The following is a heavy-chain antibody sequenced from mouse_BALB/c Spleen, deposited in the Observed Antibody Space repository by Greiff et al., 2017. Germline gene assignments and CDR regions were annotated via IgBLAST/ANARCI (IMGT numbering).Heavy chain of an antibody. J-gene: IGHJ2*01. D-gene: IGHD2-3*01. CDR3: ASPLYDGYIG. CDR2: IDPSDSYT. CDR1: GYTFTSYW. Sequence: QVQLQQPGAELVKPGASVKLSCKASGYTFTSYWMHWVKQRPGQGLEWIGEIDPSDSYTNYNQKFKGKATLTVDKSSSTAYMQLSSLTSEDSAVYYCASPLYDGYIGWGQGTTLTVSS. V-gene: IGHV1-69*02.